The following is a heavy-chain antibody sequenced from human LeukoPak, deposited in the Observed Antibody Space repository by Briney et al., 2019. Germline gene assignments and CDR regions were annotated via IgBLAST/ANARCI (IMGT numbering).Heavy chain of an antibody. D-gene: IGHD1-1*01. CDR3: TRDRGAYNLYDY. CDR2: ISSKAYGETA. V-gene: IGHV3-49*03. CDR1: GFTFGDYA. J-gene: IGHJ4*02. Sequence: PGGSLRLSCTASGFTFGDYAMSWIRQAPGKGLEWVGFISSKAYGETADYAASVKGRFTISRDDSKAIAYLQMNSLKTEDTAVYHCTRDRGAYNLYDYWGQETLVTVSS.